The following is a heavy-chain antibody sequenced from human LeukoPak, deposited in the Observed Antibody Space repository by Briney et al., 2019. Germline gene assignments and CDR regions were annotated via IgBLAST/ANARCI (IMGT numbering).Heavy chain of an antibody. Sequence: SETLSLTCTVSGGSISSYYWSWIRQPPGKGLEWIGYIYYSGSTNYNPSLKSRVTISVDTSKNQFSLKLSSVTAADTAVYYCARDRTGTTYYYGMDVWGRGTTVTVSS. V-gene: IGHV4-59*01. CDR1: GGSISSYY. CDR3: ARDRTGTTYYYGMDV. D-gene: IGHD1-1*01. J-gene: IGHJ6*02. CDR2: IYYSGST.